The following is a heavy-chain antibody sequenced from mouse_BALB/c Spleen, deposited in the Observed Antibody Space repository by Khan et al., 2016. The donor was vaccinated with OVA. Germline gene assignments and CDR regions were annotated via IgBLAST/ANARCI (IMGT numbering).Heavy chain of an antibody. CDR1: GYSITSGYA. D-gene: IGHD1-1*01. CDR3: AGGYYDGYYFDY. Sequence: EVELVESGPGLVKPSQSLSLTCTVTGYSITSGYAWNWIRQFPGNKLEWMGYISYSGVTCYTPSLKSRFSITRDTAKNQFFLQLNSVTTEDTATCYRAGGYYDGYYFDYWGQGTTLTVSS. V-gene: IGHV3-2*02. CDR2: ISYSGVT. J-gene: IGHJ2*01.